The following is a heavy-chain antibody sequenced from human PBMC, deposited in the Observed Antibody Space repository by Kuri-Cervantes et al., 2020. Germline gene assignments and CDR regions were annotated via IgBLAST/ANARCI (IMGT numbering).Heavy chain of an antibody. J-gene: IGHJ4*02. V-gene: IGHV4-34*01. CDR1: GGSFSDYF. CDR3: ARGAYGDY. D-gene: IGHD4-17*01. Sequence: GSLRLSCAVFGGSFSDYFWTWIRQTPGMGLEWIGEINHRGRTNYNPSLKSRVTISVDTSKNQFSLKLSSVTAADTAVYYCARGAYGDYWGQGTLVTVSS. CDR2: INHRGRT.